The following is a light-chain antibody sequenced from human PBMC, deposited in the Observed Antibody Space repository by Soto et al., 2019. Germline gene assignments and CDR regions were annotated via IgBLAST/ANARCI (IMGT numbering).Light chain of an antibody. J-gene: IGKJ1*01. Sequence: DIQLTHSTSFLSSSVGDRVTITCRASQDISSYLAWYQQRPGKVPRFLTHSASTLQSGVPSRFSATGSGTTFTLTISSLQPEEIATYYFHQRNRFPRAFGQGTKVE. CDR1: QDISSY. CDR3: HQRNRFPRA. CDR2: SAS. V-gene: IGKV1-9*01.